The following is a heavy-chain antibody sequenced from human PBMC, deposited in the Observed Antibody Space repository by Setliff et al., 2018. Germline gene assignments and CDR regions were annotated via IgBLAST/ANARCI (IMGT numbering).Heavy chain of an antibody. D-gene: IGHD6-13*01. J-gene: IGHJ4*02. Sequence: GGSLRLSCLASGFTFDDYGMSWVRQAPGKGLEWVSGLSWRGDNIGYADSVKGRFTISRDNAKNSLYLQLTSLRAEDTALYYCARGRPLYSSPVDYWGQGTLVTVSS. CDR3: ARGRPLYSSPVDY. CDR1: GFTFDDYG. CDR2: LSWRGDNI. V-gene: IGHV3-20*04.